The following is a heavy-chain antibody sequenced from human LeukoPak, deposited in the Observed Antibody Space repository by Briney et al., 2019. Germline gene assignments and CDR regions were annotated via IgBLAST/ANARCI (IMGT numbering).Heavy chain of an antibody. CDR3: ARDTIGIGLRLGEYTDY. D-gene: IGHD3-16*01. CDR2: IYYSGST. CDR1: GGSISSGSYF. V-gene: IGHV4-39*07. Sequence: SETLSLTCTVSGGSISSGSYFWGWIRQPPGTGLEWIGSIYYSGSTYYNPSLKSRVTISIDTSKTQFFLKLSSVTAADTAVYYCARDTIGIGLRLGEYTDYWGQGTLVTVSS. J-gene: IGHJ4*02.